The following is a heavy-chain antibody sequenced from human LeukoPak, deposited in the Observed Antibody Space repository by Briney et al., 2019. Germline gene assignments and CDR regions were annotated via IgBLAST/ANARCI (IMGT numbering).Heavy chain of an antibody. V-gene: IGHV3-23*01. J-gene: IGHJ4*02. D-gene: IGHD1-26*01. Sequence: GGTLRLSCAASGFTFSSYGMNWVRQAPGKGLEWVSGIGPSGSSTYYADSVKGRFTISRDNSKNTMYVQMNSLRAEDTAVYYCVTEVSGSFPTWGQGTLVTVSS. CDR3: VTEVSGSFPT. CDR1: GFTFSSYG. CDR2: IGPSGSST.